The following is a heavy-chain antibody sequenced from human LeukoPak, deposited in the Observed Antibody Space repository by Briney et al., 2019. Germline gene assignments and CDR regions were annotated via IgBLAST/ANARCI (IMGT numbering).Heavy chain of an antibody. Sequence: GGSLRLSCAASGFTFSSYAMEWVRQAPGKGLEWVSSITGSSDSIYYADSVKGRFTISRDNAKNSLYLQMNSLRAEDTAVYYCAREVVIFPDYYYYGMDIWGQGATVTVSS. J-gene: IGHJ6*02. D-gene: IGHD3-9*01. V-gene: IGHV3-21*04. CDR2: ITGSSDSI. CDR3: AREVVIFPDYYYYGMDI. CDR1: GFTFSSYA.